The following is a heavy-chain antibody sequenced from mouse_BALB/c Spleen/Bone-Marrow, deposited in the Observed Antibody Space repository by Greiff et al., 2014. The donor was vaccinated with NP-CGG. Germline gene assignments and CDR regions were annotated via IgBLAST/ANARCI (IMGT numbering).Heavy chain of an antibody. D-gene: IGHD3-3*01. CDR1: GYTFTSFW. V-gene: IGHV1-53*01. Sequence: QVHVKQSGTELVKPGASVKLSCKASGYTFTSFWIHWVKQGHGQGLEWIGEIHPSNGGTNYSEKFKTKATLTVDKSSSTAHMQLSSLTSEYSAVYYCARGTASAMMDCWGQGTSVTVSS. CDR2: IHPSNGGT. CDR3: ARGTASAMMDC. J-gene: IGHJ4*01.